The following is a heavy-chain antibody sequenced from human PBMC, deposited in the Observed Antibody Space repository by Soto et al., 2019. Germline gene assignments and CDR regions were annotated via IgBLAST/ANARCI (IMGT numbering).Heavy chain of an antibody. CDR1: GFSLRNTGVG. CDR3: AHTWGLPFDY. V-gene: IGHV2-5*01. CDR2: IYWNDDK. Sequence: QITLKESGPTLVEPTQTLTLTCTYSGFSLRNTGVGVGWIRQPPGKALEWLGIIYWNDDKRYSPSLKNRFTLTSDISKRQVVLTMTNMDPVDTATYYCAHTWGLPFDYWGQGTLVIVSS. J-gene: IGHJ4*02. D-gene: IGHD3-16*01.